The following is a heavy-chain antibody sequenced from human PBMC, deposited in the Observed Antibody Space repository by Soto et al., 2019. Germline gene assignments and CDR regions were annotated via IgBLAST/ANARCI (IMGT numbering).Heavy chain of an antibody. CDR1: GYTFPRYD. D-gene: IGHD4-17*01. Sequence: EASVKGSCKASGYTFPRYDINRVRQATGQGLEWMGWMNPNSGNTGYAQKFQGRVTMTRNTSISTAYMELSSLRSEDTAVYYCARGNGDRDMTYYFDYWGQGTLVTVSS. J-gene: IGHJ4*02. CDR3: ARGNGDRDMTYYFDY. CDR2: MNPNSGNT. V-gene: IGHV1-8*01.